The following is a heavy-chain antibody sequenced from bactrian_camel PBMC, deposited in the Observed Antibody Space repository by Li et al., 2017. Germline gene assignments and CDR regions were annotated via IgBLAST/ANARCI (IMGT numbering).Heavy chain of an antibody. Sequence: VQLVESGGGAVETGGPLRLSCEWSGSSYCLGWFRQGPGGEREGVAGIDSDGKVSYANSLKGRFSISKDNARNWLDLQMDSLEPGDTARYYCAADRRRHGPPSLRPGDYSVWGQGTQVTVS. V-gene: IGHV3S53*01. J-gene: IGHJ4*01. D-gene: IGHD2*01. CDR3: AADRRRHGPPSLRPGDYSV. CDR2: IDSDGKV. CDR1: GSSYC.